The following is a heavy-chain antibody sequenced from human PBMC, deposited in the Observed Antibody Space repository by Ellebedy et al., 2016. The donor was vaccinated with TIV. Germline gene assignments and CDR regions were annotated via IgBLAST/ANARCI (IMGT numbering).Heavy chain of an antibody. D-gene: IGHD5-18*01. V-gene: IGHV5-10-1*01. CDR1: GYSFTNYW. CDR2: IDPSDSST. Sequence: GESLKISCKGSGYSFTNYWVAWVRRVPGKGLEWMGRIDPSDSSTNYTSSFEGHVSISADKSISTTYLEWNSLKASDSAMYYCARQVQDSYAFVGMDVWGQGTTVTVSS. CDR3: ARQVQDSYAFVGMDV. J-gene: IGHJ6*02.